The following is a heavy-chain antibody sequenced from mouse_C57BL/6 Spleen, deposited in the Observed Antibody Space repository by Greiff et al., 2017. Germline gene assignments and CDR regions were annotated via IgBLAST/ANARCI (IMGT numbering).Heavy chain of an antibody. J-gene: IGHJ1*03. Sequence: VQVVESGPELVKPGASVKISCKASGYAFSSSWMNWVKQRPGKGLEWIGRIYPGDGDPNYNGKFKGKATLTADKSSSTAYMQLSSLTSEDAAVYFCAKGLYYGSSYWYFDVGGTGTTVTVSS. CDR2: IYPGDGDP. D-gene: IGHD1-1*01. V-gene: IGHV1-82*01. CDR3: AKGLYYGSSYWYFDV. CDR1: GYAFSSSW.